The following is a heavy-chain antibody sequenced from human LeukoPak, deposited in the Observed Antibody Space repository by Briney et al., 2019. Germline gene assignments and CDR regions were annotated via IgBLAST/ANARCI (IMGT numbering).Heavy chain of an antibody. CDR1: GYTFASCD. Sequence: PGASVKVSCKASGYTFASCDMHWVRQAPGQGLEWMGIINPTGTSTTYAQKFHGRLTVTRDTSTTTVYMELSSLRSEDTAVYYCARTLVFGVVSAPFDIWGQGTKVTVPS. CDR2: INPTGTST. J-gene: IGHJ3*02. CDR3: ARTLVFGVVSAPFDI. V-gene: IGHV1-46*01. D-gene: IGHD3-3*01.